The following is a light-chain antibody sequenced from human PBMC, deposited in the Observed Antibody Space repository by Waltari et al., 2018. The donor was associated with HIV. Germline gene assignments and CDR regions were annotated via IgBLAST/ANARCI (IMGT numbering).Light chain of an antibody. J-gene: IGKJ4*01. CDR1: PRLLHSNGYNY. V-gene: IGKV2-28*01. CDR2: LGS. CDR3: MQALQTPLT. Sequence: DIVMTQSPLSLPVTPGEPASSSCRSRPRLLHSNGYNYLDWYLQKPGQSPQLLIYLGSNRASGVPDRFSGSGSGTDFTLKISRVEAEDVGVYYCMQALQTPLTFGGGTKVESK.